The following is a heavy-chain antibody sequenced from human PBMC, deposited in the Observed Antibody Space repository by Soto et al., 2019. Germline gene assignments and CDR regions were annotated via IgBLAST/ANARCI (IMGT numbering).Heavy chain of an antibody. J-gene: IGHJ4*02. CDR2: INPSGGST. CDR1: GDSFSRST. Sequence: ASVKVSCKASGDSFSRSTFSWVRQAPGQGLEWMGIINPSGGSTRYAQKFQGRVTMTRDTSTSTVYMELSSLRSEDTAVYYCARGLIYDSSGYYFDYWGQGTLVTVSS. CDR3: ARGLIYDSSGYYFDY. D-gene: IGHD3-22*01. V-gene: IGHV1-46*01.